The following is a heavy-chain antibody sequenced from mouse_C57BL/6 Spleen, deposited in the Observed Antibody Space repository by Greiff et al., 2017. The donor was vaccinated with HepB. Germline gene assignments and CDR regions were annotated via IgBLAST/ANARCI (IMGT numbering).Heavy chain of an antibody. CDR3: AREDYDYDAPYYFDY. Sequence: VQLQQPGAELVKPGASVKMSCKASGYTFTSYWITWVKQRPGQGLEWIGDIYPGSGSTNYNEKFKSKATLTVDTSSSTAYMQLSSLTSEDSAVYYCAREDYDYDAPYYFDYWGQGTTLTVSS. J-gene: IGHJ2*01. CDR1: GYTFTSYW. CDR2: IYPGSGST. V-gene: IGHV1-55*01. D-gene: IGHD2-4*01.